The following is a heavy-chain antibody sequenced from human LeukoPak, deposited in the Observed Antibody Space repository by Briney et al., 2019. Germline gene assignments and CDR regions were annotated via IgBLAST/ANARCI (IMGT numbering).Heavy chain of an antibody. CDR3: ARGAAYYDSSGWAGFFDY. Sequence: ASVKVSCKASGYTFTSYGISWVRQAPGQGLEWMGWINPNSGGTNYAQKFQGRVTMTRDTSISTAYMELSRLRSDDTAVYYCARGAAYYDSSGWAGFFDYWGQGTLVTVSS. V-gene: IGHV1-2*02. J-gene: IGHJ4*02. CDR2: INPNSGGT. CDR1: GYTFTSYG. D-gene: IGHD3-22*01.